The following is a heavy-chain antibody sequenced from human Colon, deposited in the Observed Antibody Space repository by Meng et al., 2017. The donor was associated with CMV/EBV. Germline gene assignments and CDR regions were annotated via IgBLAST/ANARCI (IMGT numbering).Heavy chain of an antibody. Sequence: GGSLRLSCAASGFSFSSYGMNWVRQAPGKGLEWVAAISKDGTSIYYAESVKGRFTISRDNSKNTLFLQMNSLRPEDTAIYYCARPADVLVIAKGLDYWGQGTLVTVSS. CDR2: ISKDGTSI. V-gene: IGHV3-30*03. J-gene: IGHJ4*02. CDR3: ARPADVLVIAKGLDY. D-gene: IGHD2-15*01. CDR1: GFSFSSYG.